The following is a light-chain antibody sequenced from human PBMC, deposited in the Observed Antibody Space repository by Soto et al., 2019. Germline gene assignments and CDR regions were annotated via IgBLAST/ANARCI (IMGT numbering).Light chain of an antibody. V-gene: IGKV3-11*01. CDR3: QQRSNLPPWT. CDR1: QSVSSY. Sequence: EIVLTQSRAPLPLSPGERASLSYRASQSVSSYLAWYQQKPGQAHRLLIDDASNRATGIPARFSGSGSVTDFTLTISSLEPEDFAVYYCQQRSNLPPWTFGQGPMWIS. CDR2: DAS. J-gene: IGKJ1*01.